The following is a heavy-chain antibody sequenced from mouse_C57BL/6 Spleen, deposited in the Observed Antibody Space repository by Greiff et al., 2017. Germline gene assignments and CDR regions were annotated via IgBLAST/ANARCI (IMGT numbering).Heavy chain of an antibody. CDR2: IYPGSGST. Sequence: QVQLKQPGAELVKPGASVKMSCKASGYTFTSYWITWVKQRPGQGLEWIGDIYPGSGSTNYNEKFKSKATLTVDTSSSTAYMQLSSLTSEDSAVYYCARDSYYGSSLAWFAYWGQGTLVTVSA. V-gene: IGHV1-55*01. CDR1: GYTFTSYW. D-gene: IGHD1-1*01. CDR3: ARDSYYGSSLAWFAY. J-gene: IGHJ3*01.